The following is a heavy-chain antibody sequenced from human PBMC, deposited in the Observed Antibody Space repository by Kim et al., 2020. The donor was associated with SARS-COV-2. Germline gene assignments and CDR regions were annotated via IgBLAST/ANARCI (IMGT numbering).Heavy chain of an antibody. V-gene: IGHV3-23*01. CDR3: AKGPSYCSSTSCYLVY. J-gene: IGHJ4*02. D-gene: IGHD2-2*01. Sequence: SVKGRFTISRDNSKNTLYLQMNSLRAEDTAVYYCAKGPSYCSSTSCYLVYWGQGTLVTVSS.